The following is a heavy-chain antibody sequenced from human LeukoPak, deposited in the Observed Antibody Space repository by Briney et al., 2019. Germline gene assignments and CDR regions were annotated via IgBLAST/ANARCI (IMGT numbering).Heavy chain of an antibody. J-gene: IGHJ4*02. CDR1: GFTFSSYS. V-gene: IGHV3-21*01. CDR2: ISSSSSYI. D-gene: IGHD4-17*01. CDR3: ARVYGDYGDYYFDY. Sequence: PGGSLRLSCAASGFTFSSYSMNWVRQASGKGLEWVSSISSSSSYIYYADSVKGRFTISRDNAKNSLYLQMNSLRAGDTAVYYCARVYGDYGDYYFDYWGQGTLVTVSS.